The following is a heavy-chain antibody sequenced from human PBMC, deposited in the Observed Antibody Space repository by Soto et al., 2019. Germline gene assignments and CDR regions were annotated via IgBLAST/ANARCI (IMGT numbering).Heavy chain of an antibody. V-gene: IGHV3-64*01. Sequence: GGSLRLSCAASGFTFSSYAMHWVRQAPGKGLEYVSAISSNGGSTYYANSVKGRFTISRDNSKNTLYLQMGSLRAEDMAVYYCARDNYDFWSGYYTDSYYFDYWGQGTLVTVSS. CDR2: ISSNGGST. J-gene: IGHJ4*02. CDR3: ARDNYDFWSGYYTDSYYFDY. CDR1: GFTFSSYA. D-gene: IGHD3-3*01.